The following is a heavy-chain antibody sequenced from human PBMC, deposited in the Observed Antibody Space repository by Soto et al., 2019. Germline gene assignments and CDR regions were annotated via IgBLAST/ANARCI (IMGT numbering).Heavy chain of an antibody. CDR3: ARPRVEYSSSWGFDY. CDR1: GFTFSSYA. J-gene: IGHJ4*02. V-gene: IGHV3-30-3*01. D-gene: IGHD6-6*01. CDR2: ISYDGSNK. Sequence: GGSLRLSCAASGFTFSSYAMHWVRQAPGKGLEWVAVISYDGSNKYYADSVKGRFTISRDNSKNTLYLQMNSLRAEDTAVYYCARPRVEYSSSWGFDYWGQGTLVTVSS.